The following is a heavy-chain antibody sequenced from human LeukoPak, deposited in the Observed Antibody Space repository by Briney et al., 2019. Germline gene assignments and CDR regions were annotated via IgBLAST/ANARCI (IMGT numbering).Heavy chain of an antibody. CDR2: ISGSGGST. CDR1: GFTFSSYG. J-gene: IGHJ4*02. D-gene: IGHD6-19*01. Sequence: TGGSLRLSCAASGFTFSSYGMSWVRQAPGKGLEWVSAISGSGGSTYYADSVKGRFTISRDNSKNTLYLQMNSLRAEDTAVYYCATSIQWLVPFYFDYWGQGTLVTVSS. V-gene: IGHV3-23*01. CDR3: ATSIQWLVPFYFDY.